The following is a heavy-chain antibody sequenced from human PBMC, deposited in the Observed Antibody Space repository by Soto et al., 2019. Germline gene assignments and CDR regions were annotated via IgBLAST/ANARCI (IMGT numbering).Heavy chain of an antibody. CDR2: IYQSGTT. CDR1: GVSISSDGYS. D-gene: IGHD3-3*01. CDR3: ARAYSDFWTSYHYGMDV. V-gene: IGHV4-30-2*01. Sequence: QLQLQESGSGLVKPSQTLSLTCAVSGVSISSDGYSWSWIRQPPGKGLEWIGFIYQSGTTYYIPSPKSRGTMSVDRSTDQFSLTLTSVTAADTAVYYCARAYSDFWTSYHYGMDVWGQGTTVTVSS. J-gene: IGHJ6*02.